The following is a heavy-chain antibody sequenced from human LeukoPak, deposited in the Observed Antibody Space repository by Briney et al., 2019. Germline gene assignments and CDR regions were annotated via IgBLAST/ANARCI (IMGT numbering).Heavy chain of an antibody. CDR1: GFTFSGSA. J-gene: IGHJ4*02. D-gene: IGHD5-24*01. CDR2: IRSKANSYAT. V-gene: IGHV3-73*01. CDR3: TRHVSVEMAIITDY. Sequence: GGSLRLSCAASGFTFSGSAMHWVRQASGKGLEWVGRIRSKANSYATAYAASVKGRFTISRDDSKNTAYLQMNSLKTEDTAVYYCTRHVSVEMAIITDYWGQGTLVTVSS.